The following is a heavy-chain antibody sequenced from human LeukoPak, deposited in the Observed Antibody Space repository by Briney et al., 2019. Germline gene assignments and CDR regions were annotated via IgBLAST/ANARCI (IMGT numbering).Heavy chain of an antibody. D-gene: IGHD5-18*01. CDR1: GFTFDDYA. CDR3: AKGRYSYGPNWFDP. J-gene: IGHJ5*02. Sequence: GGSLRLSCAASGFTFDDYAMHWVRQAPGKGLEWGSGISWNSGSIGYADSVKGRFTISRDNAKNSLYLQMDSLRAEDTALYYCAKGRYSYGPNWFDPWGQGTLVTVSS. V-gene: IGHV3-9*01. CDR2: ISWNSGSI.